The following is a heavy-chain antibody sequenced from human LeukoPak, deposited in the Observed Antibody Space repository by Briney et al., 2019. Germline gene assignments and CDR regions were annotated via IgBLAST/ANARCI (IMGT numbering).Heavy chain of an antibody. CDR1: GYTFTSYG. Sequence: ASVKVSCKASGYTFTSYGISWVRQAPGQGLEWMGWISAYNGNTNYAQKLQGRVTMTTDTSTSTAYMELRSLRSDDTAVYYCARVVIYYDSSGYYYVRPRYFDYCGHGTLVTVSS. J-gene: IGHJ4*01. V-gene: IGHV1-18*01. CDR2: ISAYNGNT. D-gene: IGHD3-22*01. CDR3: ARVVIYYDSSGYYYVRPRYFDY.